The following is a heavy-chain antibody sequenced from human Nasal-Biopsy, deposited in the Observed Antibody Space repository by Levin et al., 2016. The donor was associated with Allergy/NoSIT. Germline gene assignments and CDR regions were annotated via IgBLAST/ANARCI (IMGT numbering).Heavy chain of an antibody. D-gene: IGHD3-9*01. J-gene: IGHJ4*02. CDR1: GFTFSQHW. CDR2: IKYDGSEK. Sequence: GESLKISCAVSGFTFSQHWMNWVRQASGKGLEWVANIKYDGSEKYYVDSVKGRFTISRDNAKKSLYLQMNSLRVEDTAVYYCLTATGYWGQGTLVTVSS. V-gene: IGHV3-7*05. CDR3: LTATGY.